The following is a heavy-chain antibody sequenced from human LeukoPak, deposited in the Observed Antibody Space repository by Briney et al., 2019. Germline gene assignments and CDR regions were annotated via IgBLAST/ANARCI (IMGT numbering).Heavy chain of an antibody. J-gene: IGHJ5*02. CDR1: GGSISSYY. CDR2: IYYSGST. Sequence: PSETLSLTCTVSGGSISSYYWSWIRQPPGKGLEWIGYIYYSGSTNYNPSLKSRVTISVDTSKNQFSLKLSSVTAADTAVYYCARKGRYSSGWTLNGWFDPWGQGTLVTVSS. D-gene: IGHD6-19*01. V-gene: IGHV4-59*12. CDR3: ARKGRYSSGWTLNGWFDP.